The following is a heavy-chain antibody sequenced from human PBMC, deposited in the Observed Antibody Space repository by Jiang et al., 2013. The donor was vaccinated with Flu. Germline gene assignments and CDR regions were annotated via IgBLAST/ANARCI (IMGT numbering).Heavy chain of an antibody. J-gene: IGHJ4*02. CDR3: ASGYYDSSGYRIDY. D-gene: IGHD3-22*01. CDR2: IIPILGIA. Sequence: SSVKVSCKASGGTFSSYAISWVRQAPGQGLEWMGRIIPILGIANYAQKFQGRVTITADKSTSTAYMELSSLRSEDTAVYYCASGYYDSSGYRIDYWGQGTLVTVSS. CDR1: GGTFSSYA. V-gene: IGHV1-69*04.